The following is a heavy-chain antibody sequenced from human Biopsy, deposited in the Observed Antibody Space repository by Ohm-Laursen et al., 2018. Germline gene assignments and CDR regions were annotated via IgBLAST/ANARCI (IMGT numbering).Heavy chain of an antibody. CDR3: ARAPNSTGLPYYHVYGMDV. Sequence: TLSLICAVSGGLISSDYWSWIRQTPGKGLEWIGYIYYRGSTNYNPSLKSRVTIAVDTSKNQFFLRLNSVTAADTAVYYCARAPNSTGLPYYHVYGMDVWGQGTTVTVSS. D-gene: IGHD2/OR15-2a*01. V-gene: IGHV4-59*01. CDR1: GGLISSDY. CDR2: IYYRGST. J-gene: IGHJ6*02.